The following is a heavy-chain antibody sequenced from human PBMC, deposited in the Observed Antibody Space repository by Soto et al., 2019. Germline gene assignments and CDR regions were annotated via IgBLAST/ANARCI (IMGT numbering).Heavy chain of an antibody. Sequence: SETLSLTCTVSGVSISSYYWSWIRQPPGKGLEWIGYIYYSGSTNYNPSLKSRVTISVDTSKNQFSLKLSSVTAADTAVYYCARQIRYSYGYVNYMDVWGKGTTVTVSS. CDR2: IYYSGST. CDR3: ARQIRYSYGYVNYMDV. CDR1: GVSISSYY. J-gene: IGHJ6*03. D-gene: IGHD5-18*01. V-gene: IGHV4-59*08.